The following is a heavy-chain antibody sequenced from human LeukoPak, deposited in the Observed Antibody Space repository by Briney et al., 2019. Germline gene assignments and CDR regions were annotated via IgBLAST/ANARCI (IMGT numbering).Heavy chain of an antibody. J-gene: IGHJ4*02. Sequence: GGSLRLSCAASGFRFSDYWMIWVRQAPGKGLECVANIKTDGSEKYYPDSVKGRFIVSRDNAKNSLYLQMNNMRVEDTAIYSCTKDLNHDSSGWGEQTLVTVSS. CDR1: GFRFSDYW. CDR2: IKTDGSEK. D-gene: IGHD3-22*01. CDR3: TKDLNHDSSG. V-gene: IGHV3-7*01.